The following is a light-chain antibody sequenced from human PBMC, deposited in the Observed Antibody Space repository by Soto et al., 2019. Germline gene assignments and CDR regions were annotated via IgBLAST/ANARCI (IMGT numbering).Light chain of an antibody. CDR2: GVS. Sequence: EIVLTQSPVTLSLSPGERATLSCRASQSVNSNFFAWYQQKPGQAPRLLLYGVSTRASGIPDRFTGSGFGTDFALTISRLEPEDFAIYYCQQYGSSPRSFGQGTKVDIK. CDR3: QQYGSSPRS. CDR1: QSVNSNF. V-gene: IGKV3-20*01. J-gene: IGKJ2*03.